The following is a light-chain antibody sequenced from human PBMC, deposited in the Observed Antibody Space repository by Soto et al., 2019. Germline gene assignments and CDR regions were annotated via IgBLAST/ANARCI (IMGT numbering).Light chain of an antibody. CDR3: SSYTNSSPLVV. J-gene: IGLJ2*01. CDR1: SSDVGGYNY. Sequence: QSALTQPASVSGSPGQSITISCTGTSSDVGGYNYVSWYQQHPGKAPKLMIYDVSNRPSGVSNRFSGSKSGNTASLTISWLQAEDEADYYCSSYTNSSPLVVFGGGTKLTVL. V-gene: IGLV2-14*01. CDR2: DVS.